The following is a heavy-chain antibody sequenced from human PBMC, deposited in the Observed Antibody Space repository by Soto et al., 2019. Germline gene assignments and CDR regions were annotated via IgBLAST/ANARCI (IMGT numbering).Heavy chain of an antibody. CDR1: GYSFTSYW. D-gene: IGHD6-19*01. Sequence: PGESLKISCQGSGYSFTSYWIGWVRQMPGKGMEWMGIIYPGDSDTRYSPSFQGQVTISADKSISTAYLQWSSLKASDTAMYYCARHSEPPSIAVAAIADYYYYMDVWGKGTTVTVSS. CDR2: IYPGDSDT. CDR3: ARHSEPPSIAVAAIADYYYYMDV. J-gene: IGHJ6*03. V-gene: IGHV5-51*01.